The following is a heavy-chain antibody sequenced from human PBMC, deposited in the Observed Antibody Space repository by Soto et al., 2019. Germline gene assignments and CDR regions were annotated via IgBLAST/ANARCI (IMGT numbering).Heavy chain of an antibody. CDR3: ASESSGSYSGFDY. CDR1: GGSISSYY. V-gene: IGHV4-59*01. Sequence: PSETLSLTCTVSGGSISSYYWGWIRQPPGKGLEWIGYIYYSGSTNYNPSLKSRVTISVDTSKNQFSLKLSSVTAADTAVYYCASESSGSYSGFDYWGQGTLVTVSS. CDR2: IYYSGST. D-gene: IGHD1-26*01. J-gene: IGHJ4*02.